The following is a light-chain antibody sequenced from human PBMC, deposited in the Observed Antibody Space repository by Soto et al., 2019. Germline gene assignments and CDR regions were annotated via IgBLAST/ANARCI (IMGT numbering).Light chain of an antibody. V-gene: IGKV3-15*01. CDR3: QQYNNWPWT. CDR2: GAS. Sequence: EIVFGQSPGTRSVSPVXXXTXXXRASQSISGALAWYQQKPGQAPRLLIHGASTRATSFPARFSGSGSGTDFTLTISSLQSEDFAVYYCQQYNNWPWTFGQGTKVDIK. J-gene: IGKJ1*01. CDR1: QSISGA.